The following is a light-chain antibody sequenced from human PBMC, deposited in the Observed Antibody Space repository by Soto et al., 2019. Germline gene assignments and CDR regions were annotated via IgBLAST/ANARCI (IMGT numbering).Light chain of an antibody. CDR3: QHYGGSFI. CDR1: QSINSKS. V-gene: IGKV3-20*01. Sequence: EIVLTQSPGTLSLSPGEGATVSCRVSQSINSKSLVWYQRKFGQAPRLLIYNTSTRATGIPDRFSGSGSGTDFTLSISGLEPEDFVVYYCQHYGGSFIFGPGTKVDF. J-gene: IGKJ3*01. CDR2: NTS.